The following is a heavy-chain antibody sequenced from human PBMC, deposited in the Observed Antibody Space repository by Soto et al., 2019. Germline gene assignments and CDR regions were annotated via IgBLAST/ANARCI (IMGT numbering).Heavy chain of an antibody. J-gene: IGHJ6*03. D-gene: IGHD3-3*01. V-gene: IGHV4-34*01. CDR1: GGSFSGYY. Sequence: QVQLQQWGAGLLKPSETLSLTCAVYGGSFSGYYWSWIRQPPGKGLEWIGEINHSGSTNYNPSLKSRVTTSVDTSKNQFSLKLSSVTAADTAVYYCARKGGNDFWSGYRGKYYYYMDVWGKGTTVTVSS. CDR3: ARKGGNDFWSGYRGKYYYYMDV. CDR2: INHSGST.